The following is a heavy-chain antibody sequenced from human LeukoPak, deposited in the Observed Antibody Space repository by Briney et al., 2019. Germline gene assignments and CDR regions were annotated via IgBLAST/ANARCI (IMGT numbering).Heavy chain of an antibody. D-gene: IGHD2-2*01. Sequence: PGGSLRLSCAASGFTFSSYSMNWVRLAPGKALEWVSSISSSGNYIYYADSMKGRFTISRDNAKNSLYLQMNSLRAEDTAVYYCARAWSRYCSSTSCYAGDYWGRGTLVIVSS. J-gene: IGHJ4*02. V-gene: IGHV3-21*01. CDR3: ARAWSRYCSSTSCYAGDY. CDR1: GFTFSSYS. CDR2: ISSSGNYI.